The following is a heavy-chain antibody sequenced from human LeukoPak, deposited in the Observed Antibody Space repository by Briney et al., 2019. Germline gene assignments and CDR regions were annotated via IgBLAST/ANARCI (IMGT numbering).Heavy chain of an antibody. CDR3: ARDPRYCSGGSCLYFDY. CDR2: INPNSGGT. D-gene: IGHD2-15*01. Sequence: ASVKVSCKASGYTFTGYYMHWVRQAPGQGLEWMGWINPNSGGTNYAQKFQGRVTMTRDTSISTAYMELSGLRSDDTAVYYCARDPRYCSGGSCLYFDYWGQGTLVTVSS. CDR1: GYTFTGYY. J-gene: IGHJ4*02. V-gene: IGHV1-2*02.